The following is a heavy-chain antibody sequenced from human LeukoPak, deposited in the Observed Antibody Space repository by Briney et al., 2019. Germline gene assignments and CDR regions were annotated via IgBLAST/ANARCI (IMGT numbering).Heavy chain of an antibody. V-gene: IGHV4-39*07. CDR3: AKGAGGFSYYNWFDP. D-gene: IGHD5-18*01. CDR2: IYYSGST. Sequence: SETLSLTCTVSGGSISSSSYYWGWIRQPPGKGLEWIGSIYYSGSTYYNPSLKSRVTISVDTSKNQFSLKLASVTAADTAIYYCAKGAGGFSYYNWFDPWGQGTLVTVSS. J-gene: IGHJ5*02. CDR1: GGSISSSSYY.